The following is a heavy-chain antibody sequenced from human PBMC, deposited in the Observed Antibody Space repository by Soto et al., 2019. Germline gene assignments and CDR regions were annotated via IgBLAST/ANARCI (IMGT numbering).Heavy chain of an antibody. CDR2: IHSSGST. V-gene: IGHV4-61*01. CDR3: AILATPTPVTTAFRGGYGLDV. CDR1: GGSVSSGSYY. D-gene: IGHD4-17*01. J-gene: IGHJ6*02. Sequence: PSETLSLTCTVSGGSVSSGSYYWSWIRQPPGKGLEWIGYIHSSGSTNYNPSLKSRVTISLDTSRKQFSLKLTSVTAADTAVYYCAILATPTPVTTAFRGGYGLDVWRQGTTVAVAS.